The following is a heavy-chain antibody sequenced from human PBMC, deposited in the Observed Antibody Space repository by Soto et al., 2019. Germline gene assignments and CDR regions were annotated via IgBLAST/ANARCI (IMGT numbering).Heavy chain of an antibody. J-gene: IGHJ3*02. Sequence: XGSLRLSCSSSLCTFSSYTMNWVRESPGKWLEWVSSISSSTTYIYYADSVKGRFTISRDNAKNSLYLQVNSLRAEDTAVYYCARDFDSSGYYGNVGAFDIWGQGTMVIVS. V-gene: IGHV3-21*03. D-gene: IGHD3-22*01. CDR3: ARDFDSSGYYGNVGAFDI. CDR2: ISSSTTYI. CDR1: LCTFSSYT.